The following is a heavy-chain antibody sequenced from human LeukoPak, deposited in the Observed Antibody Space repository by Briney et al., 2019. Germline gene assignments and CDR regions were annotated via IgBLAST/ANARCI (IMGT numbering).Heavy chain of an antibody. CDR2: IYHSGIT. CDR3: AADYTSRSYRFDH. V-gene: IGHV4-30-2*01. Sequence: SETLSLTCAVSGASISSGDYSYSWIRQPPGKGLEWIGYIYHSGITTYNPSLKSRLTILLDRSKNQISLKLNSVTAADTAVYYCAADYTSRSYRFDHWGQGTLVTVSS. D-gene: IGHD3-10*01. J-gene: IGHJ4*02. CDR1: GASISSGDYS.